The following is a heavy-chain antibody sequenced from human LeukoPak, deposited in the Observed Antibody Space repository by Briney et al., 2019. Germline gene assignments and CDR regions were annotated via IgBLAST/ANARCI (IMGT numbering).Heavy chain of an antibody. J-gene: IGHJ4*02. Sequence: PSETLSLTCTVSGGSISSYYWSWIRQPAGKGLEWIGRIYTSGSTNYNPSLKSRVTMSVDTSKNQFSLKLSSVTAADTAVYYCARDRLSSSTSPLSGGLDYWGQGTLVTVSS. CDR2: IYTSGST. V-gene: IGHV4-4*07. CDR1: GGSISSYY. CDR3: ARDRLSSSTSPLSGGLDY. D-gene: IGHD2-2*01.